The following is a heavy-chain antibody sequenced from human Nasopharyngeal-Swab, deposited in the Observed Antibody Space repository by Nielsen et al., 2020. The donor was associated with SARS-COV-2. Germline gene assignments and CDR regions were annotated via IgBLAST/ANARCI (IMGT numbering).Heavy chain of an antibody. V-gene: IGHV3-30*04. CDR2: ISYDGSNK. D-gene: IGHD3-22*01. Sequence: VRQAPGKGLEWVAVISYDGSNKYYADSVKGRFTIPRDNSKNTLYLQMNSLRAEDTAVYYCARVYDSSGYYLGGGYYYGMDVWGQGTTVTVSS. CDR3: ARVYDSSGYYLGGGYYYGMDV. J-gene: IGHJ6*02.